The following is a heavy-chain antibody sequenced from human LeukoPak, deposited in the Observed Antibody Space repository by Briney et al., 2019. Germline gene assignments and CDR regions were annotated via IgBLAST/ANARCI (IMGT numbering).Heavy chain of an antibody. D-gene: IGHD3-3*01. CDR3: ARCREWLLRRVWFDP. J-gene: IGHJ5*02. CDR1: GGSISSYY. Sequence: SETLSLTCTVSGGSISSYYWSWIRQPPGKGLEWIGYIYYSGSTYYNPSLKSRVTISVDTSKNQFSLKLSSVTAADTAVYYCARCREWLLRRVWFDPWGQGTLVTVSS. CDR2: IYYSGST. V-gene: IGHV4-30-4*08.